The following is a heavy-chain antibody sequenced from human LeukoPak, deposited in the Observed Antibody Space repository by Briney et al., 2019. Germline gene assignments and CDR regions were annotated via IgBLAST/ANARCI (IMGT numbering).Heavy chain of an antibody. CDR3: ARVIPTYYYDNTPGALDY. V-gene: IGHV1-18*01. J-gene: IGHJ4*02. Sequence: GASVKVSCKASGYIFTSYGFSWVRQAPGQGLEWMGWINAHDGNTIYVEKFQARVTMTTDTSTSTAYMELRSLRSDDTAVYYCARVIPTYYYDNTPGALDYWGQGTLVTVSS. CDR1: GYIFTSYG. D-gene: IGHD3-22*01. CDR2: INAHDGNT.